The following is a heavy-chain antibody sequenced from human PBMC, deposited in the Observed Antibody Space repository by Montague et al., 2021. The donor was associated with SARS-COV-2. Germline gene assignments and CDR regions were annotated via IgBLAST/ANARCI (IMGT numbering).Heavy chain of an antibody. D-gene: IGHD4-23*01. V-gene: IGHV3-74*01. CDR3: AREPGSVDGMDV. Sequence: SLRLSCAAPGFSFSDYWMHWVRQAPGKGLEWVSRINTDGSNSYYTDSVKGRFTISRDNAKNTLYLQMNSLRAEDTAVYYCAREPGSVDGMDVWGQGTTITVSS. CDR1: GFSFSDYW. CDR2: INTDGSNS. J-gene: IGHJ6*02.